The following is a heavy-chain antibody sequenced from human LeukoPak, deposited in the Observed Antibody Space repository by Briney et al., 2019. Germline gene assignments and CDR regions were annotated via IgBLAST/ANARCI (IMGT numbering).Heavy chain of an antibody. Sequence: PGGSLRLSCAASGFTFSSYAMHWVRQAPGKGLEWVAVISYDGSNKYYADSVKGRFTISRDNSKNLLYLQMNSLRAEDTAVYYCTTGGGGADFDYWGQGTLVTVSS. CDR2: ISYDGSNK. J-gene: IGHJ4*02. CDR3: TTGGGGADFDY. CDR1: GFTFSSYA. V-gene: IGHV3-30-3*01. D-gene: IGHD1-26*01.